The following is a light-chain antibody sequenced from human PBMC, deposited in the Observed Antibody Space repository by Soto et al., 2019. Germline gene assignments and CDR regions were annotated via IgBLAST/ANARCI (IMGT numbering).Light chain of an antibody. CDR2: AAS. CDR3: QKFNAVPT. Sequence: DIQMTQSPSSLSASVGDRVTITCRASQAISNYLAWYQQKPGKVPTLLIYAASTLQSGVPSRFSGSGSETDFTLTISSLQPEDAATYYWQKFNAVPTFGGGTKVEI. V-gene: IGKV1-27*01. J-gene: IGKJ4*01. CDR1: QAISNY.